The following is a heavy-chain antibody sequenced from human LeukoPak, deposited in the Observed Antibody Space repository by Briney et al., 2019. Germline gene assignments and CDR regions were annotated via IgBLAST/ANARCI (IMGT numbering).Heavy chain of an antibody. CDR1: GYTFTSYD. D-gene: IGHD6-6*01. Sequence: WASVKVSCKASGYTFTSYDINWVRQATGQGLEWMGWMNPNSGNTGYAQKFQGRVTMTRNTSISTAYMELSSLRSEDTAVYYCARASEYSSSPDDYWGQGTLVTVSS. V-gene: IGHV1-8*01. CDR3: ARASEYSSSPDDY. CDR2: MNPNSGNT. J-gene: IGHJ4*02.